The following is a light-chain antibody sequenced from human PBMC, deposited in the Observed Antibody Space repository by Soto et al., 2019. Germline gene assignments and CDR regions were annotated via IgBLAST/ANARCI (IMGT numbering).Light chain of an antibody. J-gene: IGLJ3*02. CDR1: SNDVGGYNF. CDR3: SAYTARSTLV. Sequence: QSALTQPRSVSGSPGQSVTISCTGTSNDVGGYNFVSWYQRHPGKAPKLVIHDVTKRPSGVPDRFSGSKSGNTASLTISGLQPEDEGDYYCSAYTARSTLVFGGGTKVTVL. V-gene: IGLV2-11*01. CDR2: DVT.